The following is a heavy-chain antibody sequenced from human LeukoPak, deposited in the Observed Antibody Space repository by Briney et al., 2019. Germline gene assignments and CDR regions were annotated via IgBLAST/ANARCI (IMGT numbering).Heavy chain of an antibody. J-gene: IGHJ5*02. Sequence: CLRLSCAAPGFTFRSYEMNRVREAPGEGLGGVSYISSSDNTIYYADSVKGRFTISRDNAKNSLFLQMNSLRAEDTALYYCARDRGYSYGYTPWGQGTLVTVSS. CDR1: GFTFRSYE. V-gene: IGHV3-48*03. CDR3: ARDRGYSYGYTP. D-gene: IGHD5-18*01. CDR2: ISSSDNTI.